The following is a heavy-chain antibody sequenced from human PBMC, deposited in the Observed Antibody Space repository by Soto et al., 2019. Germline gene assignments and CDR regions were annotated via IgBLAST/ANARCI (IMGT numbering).Heavy chain of an antibody. CDR3: AKDYMIFYGYSYGLFDY. J-gene: IGHJ4*02. CDR2: ISANGGST. D-gene: IGHD5-18*01. Sequence: GGSLRLSCVASGFTFSRYAMSWVRQAPGKGLEWVSAISANGGSTYYAESVKGRFTISRDSSKNTLYLQMSNLRVEDTAVYYCAKDYMIFYGYSYGLFDYWGQGTLVTVSS. CDR1: GFTFSRYA. V-gene: IGHV3-23*01.